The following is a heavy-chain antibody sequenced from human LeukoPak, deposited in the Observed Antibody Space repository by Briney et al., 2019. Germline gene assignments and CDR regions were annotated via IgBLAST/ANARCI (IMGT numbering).Heavy chain of an antibody. J-gene: IGHJ4*02. CDR3: ARATTLFGVDKYFHY. Sequence: GGSLRLSCATSGFTFSNYWMAWVRQAPGKGLEWVANIKQDGSEKYYVDSVKGRFTLSRDNAKNSLYLQMNSLRAEDTAVYYCARATTLFGVDKYFHYWGQGTPVTVSS. CDR2: IKQDGSEK. CDR1: GFTFSNYW. D-gene: IGHD3-3*01. V-gene: IGHV3-7*05.